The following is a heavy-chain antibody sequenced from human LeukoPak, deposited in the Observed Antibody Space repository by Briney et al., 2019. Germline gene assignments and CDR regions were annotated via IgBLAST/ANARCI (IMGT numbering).Heavy chain of an antibody. D-gene: IGHD3-9*01. V-gene: IGHV3-74*01. CDR2: INSDGINT. J-gene: IGHJ4*02. Sequence: PGGSLRLSCAASGFTFSNYWMHWVRQAPGKGLVWVSRINSDGINTSYADSVKGRFTISRDNAKNTLNLQMNSLRDEDTALYYCAKDTRDILTGYYNKAFDYWGQGTLVTVSS. CDR3: AKDTRDILTGYYNKAFDY. CDR1: GFTFSNYW.